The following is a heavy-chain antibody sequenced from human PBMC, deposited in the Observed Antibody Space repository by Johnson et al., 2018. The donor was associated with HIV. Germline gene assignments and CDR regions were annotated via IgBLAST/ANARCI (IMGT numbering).Heavy chain of an antibody. J-gene: IGHJ3*02. D-gene: IGHD3-16*01. Sequence: QVHLVASGGGVVQPGRSLRLSCAASGFTFSSYAMHWVRQAPGKGLEWVAVLSYDGSNTYYADSVKGRFTISSDNSKNTLYLQMNRMRAEDTAVYYCAKGGWGGENSDHYAFDIWGQGTMVIVSS. CDR3: AKGGWGGENSDHYAFDI. CDR1: GFTFSSYA. CDR2: LSYDGSNT. V-gene: IGHV3-30-3*01.